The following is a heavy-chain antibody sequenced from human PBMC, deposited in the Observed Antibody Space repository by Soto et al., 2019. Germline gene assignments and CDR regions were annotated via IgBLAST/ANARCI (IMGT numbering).Heavy chain of an antibody. D-gene: IGHD6-19*01. CDR2: IWYDGSNK. CDR1: GFTFSSYG. J-gene: IGHJ5*02. CDR3: ARANDWGQWLGYNWFDP. V-gene: IGHV3-33*01. Sequence: GGSLRLSCAASGFTFSSYGMHWVRQAPGKGLEWVAVIWYDGSNKYYADSVKGRFTISRDNSKNTLYLQMNSLRAEDTAVYYCARANDWGQWLGYNWFDPWGQGTLVTVSS.